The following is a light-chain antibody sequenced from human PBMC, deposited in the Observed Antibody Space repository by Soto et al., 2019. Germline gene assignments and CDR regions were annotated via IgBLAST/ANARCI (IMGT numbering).Light chain of an antibody. J-gene: IGKJ1*01. CDR3: QQSYSNPRT. CDR1: QSVGTY. Sequence: DIQVTQSPSSLSASVGDRVTITCRARQSVGTYLNWYRHKPGKAPTLLIYGVSRLHSGVPSRFSGSGSETEFTLTISSLQPEEFATYYCQQSYSNPRTFGQGTQLDIK. CDR2: GVS. V-gene: IGKV1-39*01.